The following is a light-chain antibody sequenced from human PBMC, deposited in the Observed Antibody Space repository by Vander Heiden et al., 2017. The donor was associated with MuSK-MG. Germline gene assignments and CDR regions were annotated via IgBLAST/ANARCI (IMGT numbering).Light chain of an antibody. CDR2: AAS. V-gene: IGKV1-39*01. Sequence: DVQMTQSPSSLSASVGDRVTITCRASQSVRYHLNWYQQKAGKVPELLLFAASSLQSGVPSRFSGSGSGTDITLTISSLQPEDFATYYCQQSYSSPPTFGQGTKLEI. CDR3: QQSYSSPPT. CDR1: QSVRYH. J-gene: IGKJ2*01.